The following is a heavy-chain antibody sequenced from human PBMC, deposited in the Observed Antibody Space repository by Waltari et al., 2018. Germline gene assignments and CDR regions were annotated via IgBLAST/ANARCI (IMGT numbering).Heavy chain of an antibody. CDR2: IRIKASNYAT. V-gene: IGHV3-73*01. D-gene: IGHD2-21*01. CDR3: TRSPDDDCGTSDCANWFDP. CDR1: GFSFRDPA. J-gene: IGHJ5*02. Sequence: EPQVVESGGALGQPGGSLNLSCAASGFSFRDPAMTWVRRAPGHGLEWVVRIRIKASNYATGYAASLRGRFTISRDDSKNTAYLQMNSLKIEDTAMYYCTRSPDDDCGTSDCANWFDPWGQGTLVTVSS.